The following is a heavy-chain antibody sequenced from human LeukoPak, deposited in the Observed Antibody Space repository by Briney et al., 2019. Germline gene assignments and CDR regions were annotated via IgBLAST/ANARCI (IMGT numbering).Heavy chain of an antibody. CDR3: ARGAVVATNWDDYYYYGMDV. D-gene: IGHD2-15*01. CDR2: ISGTSSTI. Sequence: GGSLRLSCEASGFPFSRYSMNWVRQAPGKALEWVACISGTSSTIYYADSAKGRFTISRDNAKSSLYLQMNSLRAEDTAVYYCARGAVVATNWDDYYYYGMDVWGQGTTVTVSS. CDR1: GFPFSRYS. J-gene: IGHJ6*02. V-gene: IGHV3-48*04.